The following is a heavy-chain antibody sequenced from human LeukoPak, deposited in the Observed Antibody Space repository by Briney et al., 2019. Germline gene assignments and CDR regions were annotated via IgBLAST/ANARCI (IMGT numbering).Heavy chain of an antibody. CDR3: AREDIVVVPAAARAYYFDY. V-gene: IGHV3-48*04. Sequence: GSLRLSCAASGFTFSSYRMNWVRQAPGEGLEWVSFIYSSSSTIYYADSVKGRFPISRDNAKNSLYLQMNSLRAEDTAVYYCAREDIVVVPAAARAYYFDYWGQGTLVTVSS. D-gene: IGHD2-2*01. J-gene: IGHJ4*02. CDR2: IYSSSSTI. CDR1: GFTFSSYR.